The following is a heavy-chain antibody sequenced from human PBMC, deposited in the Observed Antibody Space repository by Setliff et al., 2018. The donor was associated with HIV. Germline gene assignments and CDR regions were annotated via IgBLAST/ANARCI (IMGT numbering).Heavy chain of an antibody. V-gene: IGHV4-4*02. CDR3: ARLMPNWDYFDY. D-gene: IGHD2-2*01. Sequence: SDTLSLTCAVSGASISSGNWWSWVRQSPGKGLEWIGEIFHTGSTNYNPSLKSRVTISVDTSKNHFSLNVSSLTAADTALYFCARLMPNWDYFDYWGQGTQVTVSS. CDR2: IFHTGST. J-gene: IGHJ4*02. CDR1: GASISSGNW.